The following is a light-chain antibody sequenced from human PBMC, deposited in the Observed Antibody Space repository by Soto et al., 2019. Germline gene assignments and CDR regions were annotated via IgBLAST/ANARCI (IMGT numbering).Light chain of an antibody. Sequence: IVLTQSPGTLSLSPGERATLSCRASQSVSSSYLAWYQQKPGQAPRLLIYGASSRATGIPDRFSGSGSGTDFTFTISRLEPEDFAVYYCQQYGSSPRTFGQGTKVDIK. J-gene: IGKJ1*01. CDR3: QQYGSSPRT. CDR2: GAS. V-gene: IGKV3-20*01. CDR1: QSVSSSY.